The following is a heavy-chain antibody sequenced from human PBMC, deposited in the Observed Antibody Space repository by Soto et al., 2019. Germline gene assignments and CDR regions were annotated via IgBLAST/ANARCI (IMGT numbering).Heavy chain of an antibody. CDR1: GGSISSYY. V-gene: IGHV4-59*01. CDR2: IYYSGST. J-gene: IGHJ4*02. D-gene: IGHD2-2*01. CDR3: AGVTVPPVGYYLAY. Sequence: SETLSLTWTVSGGSISSYYWSWIRQPPGKGLEWIGYIYYSGSTNYNPSLKSRVTISVDTSKNQFSLKLGSVTAADTAVYYCAGVTVPPVGYYLAYWGQGTLVTVSS.